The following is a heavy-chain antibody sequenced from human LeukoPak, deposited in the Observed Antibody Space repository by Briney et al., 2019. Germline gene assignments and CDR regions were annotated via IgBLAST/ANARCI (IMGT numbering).Heavy chain of an antibody. Sequence: SETLSLTYTVSGGSISSSSYYWGWIRQPPGKGLEWIGEINHSGSTNYNPSLKSRVTISVDTSKNQFSLKLSSVTAADTAVYYCARHTQITGTNSWGQGTLVTVSS. J-gene: IGHJ5*02. CDR1: GGSISSSSYY. CDR2: INHSGST. CDR3: ARHTQITGTNS. V-gene: IGHV4-39*01. D-gene: IGHD1-7*01.